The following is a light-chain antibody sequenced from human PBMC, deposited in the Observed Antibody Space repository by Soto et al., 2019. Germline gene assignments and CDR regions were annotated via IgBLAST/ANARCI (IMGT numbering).Light chain of an antibody. J-gene: IGKJ4*02. CDR3: QQANRFPLT. V-gene: IGKV1-12*01. CDR2: TTS. Sequence: DIQVTQSPSSVSASVGDRVTITCRASQDSNNWLASYQQKPGKAPKLLIYTTSNLQSGVPSSYSGRGSGTDFTLNTSSLQPEDCATYECQQANRFPLTFGGGTKVEIK. CDR1: QDSNNW.